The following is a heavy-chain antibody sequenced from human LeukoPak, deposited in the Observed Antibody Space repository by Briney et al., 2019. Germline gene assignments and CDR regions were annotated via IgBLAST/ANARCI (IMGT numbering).Heavy chain of an antibody. J-gene: IGHJ4*02. CDR1: GFTFSSYG. CDR2: IWYDGSNK. D-gene: IGHD6-19*01. V-gene: IGHV3-33*01. Sequence: RSGGSLRLSCAASGFTFSSYGMHWVRQAPGKGLEWGAVIWYDGSNKYYADSVKGRFTISRDNSKNTLYLQMNSLRAEDTAVYYCARDHSSGWYSDYFDYWGQGTLVTVSS. CDR3: ARDHSSGWYSDYFDY.